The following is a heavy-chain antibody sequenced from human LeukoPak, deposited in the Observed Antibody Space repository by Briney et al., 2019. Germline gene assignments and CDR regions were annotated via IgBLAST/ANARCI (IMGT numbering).Heavy chain of an antibody. CDR2: IYYSGST. CDR1: GGSISSYY. V-gene: IGHV4-59*01. D-gene: IGHD3-10*01. Sequence: SETLSLTCTVSGGSISSYYWSWIRQPPGKGLEWIGYIYYSGSTNYNPSLKSRVTISVDTPKNQFSLKLSSVTAADTAVYYCARGDYYGSGSTIDPWGQGTLVTVSS. J-gene: IGHJ5*02. CDR3: ARGDYYGSGSTIDP.